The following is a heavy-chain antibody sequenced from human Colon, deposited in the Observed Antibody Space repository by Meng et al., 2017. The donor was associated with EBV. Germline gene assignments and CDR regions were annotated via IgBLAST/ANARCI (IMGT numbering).Heavy chain of an antibody. CDR1: GGSFSGYY. CDR2: INHSGSN. Sequence: QVQIQQWGAGLWQSSEIPSPTGAVSGGSFSGYYGSWIRQAPGKGLEWIGEINHSGSNKFNPSLESRVSISVDTSENQVSLKLTSVTAADTAVYYCARRTTVNLRSFDSWGQGTLVTVSS. V-gene: IGHV4-34*01. J-gene: IGHJ4*02. CDR3: ARRTTVNLRSFDS. D-gene: IGHD4-17*01.